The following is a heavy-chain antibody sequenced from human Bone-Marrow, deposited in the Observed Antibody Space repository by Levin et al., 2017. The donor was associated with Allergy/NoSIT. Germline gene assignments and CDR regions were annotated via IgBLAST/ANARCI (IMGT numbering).Heavy chain of an antibody. J-gene: IGHJ6*02. CDR3: ARLETKDYYYYGMDV. Sequence: GESLKISCKGSGYSFTSYWIGWVRQMPGKGLEWMGIIYPGDSDTRYSPSFQGQVTISADKSISTAYLQWSSLKASDTAMYYCARLETKDYYYYGMDVWGQGTTVTVSS. CDR1: GYSFTSYW. CDR2: IYPGDSDT. D-gene: IGHD1-1*01. V-gene: IGHV5-51*01.